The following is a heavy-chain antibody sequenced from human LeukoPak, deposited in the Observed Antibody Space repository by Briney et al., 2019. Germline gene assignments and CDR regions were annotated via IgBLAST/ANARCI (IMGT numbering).Heavy chain of an antibody. Sequence: GGSLRLSCAASGFTFDDYTMHWVRQAPGKGLEWVSLISWDGGSTYYADSVKGRFTISRDNSKNSLYLQMNSLRTEDTALYYCAIGSMGYYYYGMDVWGQGTTVTVSS. CDR2: ISWDGGST. J-gene: IGHJ6*02. D-gene: IGHD5-24*01. CDR1: GFTFDDYT. V-gene: IGHV3-43*01. CDR3: AIGSMGYYYYGMDV.